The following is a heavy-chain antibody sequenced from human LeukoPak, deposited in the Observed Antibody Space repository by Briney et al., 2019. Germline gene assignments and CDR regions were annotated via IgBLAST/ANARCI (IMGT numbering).Heavy chain of an antibody. CDR2: ISGSGGST. V-gene: IGHV3-23*01. Sequence: GGSLRLSCAASGFTFRSYAMSWVRQAPGKGLEWVSAISGSGGSTYYADSVKGRFTISRDNSKNTLYLQMNSLRAEDTAVYYCAKDRSADLGYCSGGSCYNWFDPWGQGTLVTVSS. CDR1: GFTFRSYA. D-gene: IGHD2-15*01. CDR3: AKDRSADLGYCSGGSCYNWFDP. J-gene: IGHJ5*02.